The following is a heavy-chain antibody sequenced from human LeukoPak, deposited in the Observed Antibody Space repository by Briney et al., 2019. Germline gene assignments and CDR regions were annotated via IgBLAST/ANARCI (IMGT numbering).Heavy chain of an antibody. D-gene: IGHD6-13*01. CDR2: IHYSGST. J-gene: IGHJ4*02. CDR3: ARVGIRAAAQANFDY. Sequence: SETLSLTCTVSGGSISNSYWSWIRQPPGKGLEWIGYIHYSGSTNYNPSLKSRVAISVDTSKNQFSLRVTSVTAADTAVYYCARVGIRAAAQANFDYWGQGALVTVSS. V-gene: IGHV4-59*08. CDR1: GGSISNSY.